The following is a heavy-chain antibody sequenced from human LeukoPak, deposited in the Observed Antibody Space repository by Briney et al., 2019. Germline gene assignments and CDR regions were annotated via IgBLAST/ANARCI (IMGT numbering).Heavy chain of an antibody. CDR3: ARGWGNIRTTGSSFDN. CDR2: ISSSSSYM. J-gene: IGHJ4*02. Sequence: PGGSLRLSCAASGFTVRSNYMNWVRQAPGKGLEWVSSISSSSSYMYYADSVKGRFTISRDNAKNSLYLQMNSLTVEDTAVYYCARGWGNIRTTGSSFDNWGQGTLVTVSS. V-gene: IGHV3-21*01. CDR1: GFTVRSNY. D-gene: IGHD7-27*01.